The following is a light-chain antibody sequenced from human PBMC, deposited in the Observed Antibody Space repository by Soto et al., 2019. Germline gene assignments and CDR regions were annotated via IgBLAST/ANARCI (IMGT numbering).Light chain of an antibody. Sequence: EIVLTQSPGTLSLSPGDRVTLSCRASQSVSSYLAWHQLRPGQAPRLLIYDASTRATGIPDRFSGSGSGTDFTLTISRLEPEDFAVYYCQQYDSSRLMYTFGQGTKLEIK. J-gene: IGKJ2*01. V-gene: IGKV3-20*01. CDR2: DAS. CDR1: QSVSSY. CDR3: QQYDSSRLMYT.